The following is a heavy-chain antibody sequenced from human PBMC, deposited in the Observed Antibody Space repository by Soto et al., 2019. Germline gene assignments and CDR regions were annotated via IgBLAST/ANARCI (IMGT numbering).Heavy chain of an antibody. J-gene: IGHJ2*01. D-gene: IGHD3-10*01. V-gene: IGHV3-23*01. CDR3: AKRQLLYYYFDL. CDR1: GLTFSTYG. Sequence: EVQLLESGGGLEQPGGSLRLSCAAPGLTFSTYGMNWFRQAPGKGLEWVAGIGGRGGGTHYADSVRGRFTISRDDSRNTLYLQMNRLRDGDTAVYYCAKRQLLYYYFDLWGRGALVTVSS. CDR2: IGGRGGGT.